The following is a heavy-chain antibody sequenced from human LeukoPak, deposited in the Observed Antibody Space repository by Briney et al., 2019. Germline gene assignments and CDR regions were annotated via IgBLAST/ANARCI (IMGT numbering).Heavy chain of an antibody. CDR1: VFRFDDYA. CDR2: ISGNSGSI. J-gene: IGHJ4*01. D-gene: IGHD4-23*01. Sequence: GRSLTLSCAASVFRFDDYAMHWVRQAPGKGLEWVSGISGNSGSIGYADSVKGRFTISRDNAKNSVYLQKNSLRAQDAALSYCAKIGGPIIYGGALDYWGQGTLVTVSS. V-gene: IGHV3-9*01. CDR3: AKIGGPIIYGGALDY.